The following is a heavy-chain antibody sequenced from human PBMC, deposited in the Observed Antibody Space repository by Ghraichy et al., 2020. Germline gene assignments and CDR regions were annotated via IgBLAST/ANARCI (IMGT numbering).Heavy chain of an antibody. CDR3: IRGYYNSGYWDY. J-gene: IGHJ4*02. CDR1: GFTFDDYA. D-gene: IGHD6-19*01. Sequence: ALRLSCAASGFTFDDYAMHWVRQAPGKGLEWVSGISWNSGTIGYADSVKGRFTISRDNARNSLYLQMNSLRADDTAFYYCIRGYYNSGYWDYWGQGTLVTVSS. CDR2: ISWNSGTI. V-gene: IGHV3-9*01.